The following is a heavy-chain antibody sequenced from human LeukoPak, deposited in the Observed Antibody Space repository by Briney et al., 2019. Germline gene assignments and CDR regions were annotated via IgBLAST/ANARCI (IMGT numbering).Heavy chain of an antibody. CDR2: IYYSGST. Sequence: SETLSLSCTGSGGSISSYYWSWIRQPPGKGLEWSGDIYYSGSTNYNPSLKSRVTISVDTSKNQFSLKLSSVTAADTAVYYCARDRGLWDFDLWGRGTLVTVSS. V-gene: IGHV4-59*01. J-gene: IGHJ2*01. CDR1: GGSISSYY. CDR3: ARDRGLWDFDL.